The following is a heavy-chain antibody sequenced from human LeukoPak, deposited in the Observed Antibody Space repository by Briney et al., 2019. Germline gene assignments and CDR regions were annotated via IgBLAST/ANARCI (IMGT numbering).Heavy chain of an antibody. CDR2: ISRSGVTT. J-gene: IGHJ4*02. Sequence: PGGSLRLSCAASGFTFSSYTMNWVRQAPGKGLEWVSAISRSGVTTYYADSVKGRFTTSRDNSKNTLYLQMNSLRAEDTAVYYCAKTYSSVWGFDYWGQGTLVTVSS. CDR3: AKTYSSVWGFDY. D-gene: IGHD6-19*01. V-gene: IGHV3-23*01. CDR1: GFTFSSYT.